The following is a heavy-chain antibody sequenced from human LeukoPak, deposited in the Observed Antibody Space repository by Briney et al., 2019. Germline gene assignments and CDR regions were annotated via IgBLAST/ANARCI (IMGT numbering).Heavy chain of an antibody. Sequence: GGSLRLSCAASAFTFSDYSMNWVRQAPGKGLEWISYIDTSSSTMYYADSVMGRFTISGDNAKESLYLQMNSLRDEDTAVYYCAREDDSWGPNNLDLWGQGTMVTVSS. CDR2: IDTSSSTM. CDR1: AFTFSDYS. CDR3: AREDDSWGPNNLDL. V-gene: IGHV3-48*02. J-gene: IGHJ3*01. D-gene: IGHD7-27*01.